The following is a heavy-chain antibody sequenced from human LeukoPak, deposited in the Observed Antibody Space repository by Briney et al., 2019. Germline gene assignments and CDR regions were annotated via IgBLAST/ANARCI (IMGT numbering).Heavy chain of an antibody. CDR2: IRYHGSNK. D-gene: IGHD3-22*01. J-gene: IGHJ4*02. CDR1: GFTFSSYG. Sequence: GGSLRLSCAASGFTFSSYGMHWVCQAPGKGLEWVAFIRYHGSNKYSADSVKGRFIISRDNSKNTLYLQMNSLRAEDTAVYYCAKVGLSPRDYYDSSGYYYWGQGTLVTVSS. CDR3: AKVGLSPRDYYDSSGYYY. V-gene: IGHV3-30*02.